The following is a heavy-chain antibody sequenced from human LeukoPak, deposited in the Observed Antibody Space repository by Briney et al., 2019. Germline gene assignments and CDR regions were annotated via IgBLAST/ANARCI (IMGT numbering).Heavy chain of an antibody. J-gene: IGHJ4*02. CDR3: ARGRYSYGFDY. CDR2: NNHSGST. CDR1: GGSFSGYY. D-gene: IGHD5-18*01. Sequence: SETLSLTCAVYGGSFSGYYWSWIRQPPGKGLEWIGENNHSGSTNYNPSLKSRVTISVDTSKNQFSLKLSSVTAADTAVYYCARGRYSYGFDYWGQGTLVTVSS. V-gene: IGHV4-34*01.